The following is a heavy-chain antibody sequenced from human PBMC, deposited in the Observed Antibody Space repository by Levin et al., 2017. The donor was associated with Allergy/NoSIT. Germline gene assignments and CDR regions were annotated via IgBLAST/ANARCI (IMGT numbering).Heavy chain of an antibody. CDR3: AKDRGYFSSIYYYYMDV. CDR1: GFTFSSYG. V-gene: IGHV3-30*18. CDR2: ISYDGSNK. Sequence: LGESLKISCAASGFTFSSYGMHWVRQAPGKGLEWVAVISYDGSNKYYADSVKGRFTISRDNSKNTLYLQMNSLRAEDTAVYYCAKDRGYFSSIYYYYMDVWGKGTTVTVSS. D-gene: IGHD6-13*01. J-gene: IGHJ6*03.